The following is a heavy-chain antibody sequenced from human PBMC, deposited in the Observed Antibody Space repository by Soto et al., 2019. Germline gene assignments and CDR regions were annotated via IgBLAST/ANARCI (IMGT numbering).Heavy chain of an antibody. V-gene: IGHV3-30*18. CDR1: GFTFSSFG. CDR2: ISYDGSLK. J-gene: IGHJ4*02. CDR3: AKLVGGQGLGELSFMFLDLYYHAFDS. Sequence: PGGSLRLSCAASGFTFSSFGMHWVRQAPGKGLEWVAVISYDGSLKYYGDSVKGRFTISRDNSNNTLYLEMNSLKSEDTAVYYCAKLVGGQGLGELSFMFLDLYYHAFDSLGQGTLVTVSS. D-gene: IGHD3-16*02.